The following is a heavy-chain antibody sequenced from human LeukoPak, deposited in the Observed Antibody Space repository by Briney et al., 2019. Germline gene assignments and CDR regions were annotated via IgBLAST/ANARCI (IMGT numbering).Heavy chain of an antibody. D-gene: IGHD1-26*01. Sequence: PGGSLRLSCAASGFTFSSYAMHWVRQAPGKGLEYDSAISSNGGSTYYANSVKGRFTISRDNSKNTLYLQMGSLRAEDMAVYYCARYSGSYDYWGQGTLVTVSS. CDR2: ISSNGGST. CDR3: ARYSGSYDY. V-gene: IGHV3-64*01. J-gene: IGHJ4*02. CDR1: GFTFSSYA.